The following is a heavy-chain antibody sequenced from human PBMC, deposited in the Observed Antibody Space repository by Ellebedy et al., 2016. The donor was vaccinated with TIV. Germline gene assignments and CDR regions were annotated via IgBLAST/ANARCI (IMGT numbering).Heavy chain of an antibody. V-gene: IGHV4-34*01. J-gene: IGHJ4*02. CDR1: GGSFSGYY. CDR2: INHSGST. CDR3: ARVRDGYRAASFDY. Sequence: MPSETLSLTCAVYGGSFSGYYWSRIRQPPGKGLEWIGEINHSGSTNYNPSLKSRVTISVDTSKNQFSLKLSSVTAADTAVYYCARVRDGYRAASFDYWGQGTLVTVSS. D-gene: IGHD5-24*01.